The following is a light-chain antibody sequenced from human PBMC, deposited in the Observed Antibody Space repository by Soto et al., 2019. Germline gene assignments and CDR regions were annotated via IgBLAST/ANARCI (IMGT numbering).Light chain of an antibody. Sequence: QSVLTQPPSVSAAPGQKVTISCSGSSSNIGSSYVSWYQQLPGTAPTLLIYDNDKRPSGIPDRFSGSKSGTSATLGITGLQTGDEADYYCGTWDSSLSAVVFGGGTKLTVL. CDR1: SSNIGSSY. CDR3: GTWDSSLSAVV. J-gene: IGLJ2*01. V-gene: IGLV1-51*01. CDR2: DND.